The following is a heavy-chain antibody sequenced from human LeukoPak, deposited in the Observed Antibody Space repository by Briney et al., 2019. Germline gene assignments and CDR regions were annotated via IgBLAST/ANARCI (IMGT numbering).Heavy chain of an antibody. D-gene: IGHD2-8*02. CDR1: GGSISGGSYY. V-gene: IGHV4-61*02. CDR2: IYTSGST. CDR3: AREFTGGTYYFDY. Sequence: SETLSLTCTVPGGSISGGSYYWHWIRQPAGKGLEWVGRIYTSGSTNYNPSLKSRVTISVDTSKNQFSLKLTSVTAADTAVYYCAREFTGGTYYFDYWGQGTLVTVSS. J-gene: IGHJ4*02.